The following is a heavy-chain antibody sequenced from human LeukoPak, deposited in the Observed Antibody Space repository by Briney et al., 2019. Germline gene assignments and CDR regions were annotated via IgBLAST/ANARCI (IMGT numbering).Heavy chain of an antibody. CDR3: ARGGARLRGPLDP. J-gene: IGHJ5*02. CDR1: GYTFTSYG. CDR2: INPNSGGT. V-gene: IGHV1-2*02. Sequence: ASVKVSCKASGYTFTSYGISWVRQAPGQGLEWMGWINPNSGGTNYAQKFQGRVTMTRDTSISTAYMELSRLRSDDTAVYYCARGGARLRGPLDPWGQGTLVTVSS. D-gene: IGHD4-17*01.